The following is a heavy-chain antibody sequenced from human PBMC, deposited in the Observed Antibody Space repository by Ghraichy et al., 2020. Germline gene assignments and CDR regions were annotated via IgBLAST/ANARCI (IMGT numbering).Heavy chain of an antibody. CDR1: GGSLSTYY. J-gene: IGHJ4*02. Sequence: SETLSLTCTVSGGSLSTYYWSWIRQPPGKGLEWIGYIYYTGSTNYNPSLKSRVTISMDTSKNRFSLILNSVTAADTAVYYCARSDYDFWSASSSWGQGTLVTVSS. V-gene: IGHV4-59*01. D-gene: IGHD3-3*01. CDR2: IYYTGST. CDR3: ARSDYDFWSASSS.